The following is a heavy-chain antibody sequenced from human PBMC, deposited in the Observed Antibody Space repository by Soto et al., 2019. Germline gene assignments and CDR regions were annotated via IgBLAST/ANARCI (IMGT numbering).Heavy chain of an antibody. J-gene: IGHJ6*02. CDR3: AKGGLAYYYYGMDV. D-gene: IGHD6-25*01. CDR1: GFTFSSYA. V-gene: IGHV3-23*01. CDR2: ISGSGGST. Sequence: GGSLRLSCAASGFTFSSYAMSWVRQAPGKGLEWVSAISGSGGSTYYADSVKGRFTISRDNSKNTLYLQMNSLRAEDTAVYYCAKGGLAYYYYGMDVWGQGTTVTVSS.